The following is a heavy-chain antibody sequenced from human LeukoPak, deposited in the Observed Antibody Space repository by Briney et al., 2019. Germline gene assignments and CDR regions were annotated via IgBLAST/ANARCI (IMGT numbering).Heavy chain of an antibody. J-gene: IGHJ4*02. CDR1: GLSVSSNY. CDR3: AKSFYDILIGYYQYFDY. Sequence: GGSLRLSCVASGLSVSSNYMSWVRQAPGKGLEWVSVIYRDGSSYYAESVKGRFTISRDNSKNTLYIQMNSLRAEDTAVYYCAKSFYDILIGYYQYFDYWGQGTLVTVSS. CDR2: IYRDGSS. V-gene: IGHV3-66*01. D-gene: IGHD3-9*01.